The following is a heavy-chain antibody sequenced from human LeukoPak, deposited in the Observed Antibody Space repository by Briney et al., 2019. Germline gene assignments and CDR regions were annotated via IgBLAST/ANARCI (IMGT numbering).Heavy chain of an antibody. Sequence: GGSLRLSCAASGFMFSSYAMTWVRQAPGKGLEWVSSISGPGEFTYYAESVKGRFTISRDNAKNTLFLQMNSLRADDTAVYYCASLNWNFDYWGQGTLVTVSS. CDR3: ASLNWNFDY. CDR2: ISGPGEFT. J-gene: IGHJ4*02. CDR1: GFMFSSYA. D-gene: IGHD1-1*01. V-gene: IGHV3-23*01.